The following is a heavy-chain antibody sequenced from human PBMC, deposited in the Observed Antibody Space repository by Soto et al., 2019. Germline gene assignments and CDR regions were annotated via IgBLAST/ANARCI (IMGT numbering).Heavy chain of an antibody. V-gene: IGHV4-59*01. D-gene: IGHD3-10*01. J-gene: IGHJ4*02. Sequence: PSETLSLTCRVSGGSISDDYWSWIRQPPGKRLEWIGYMYKGGSINYNPPLKSRVTISVDTSKNQFSLKLSSVTAADTAVYYCATQMVRGVTYFDYWGQGTLVTVSS. CDR1: GGSISDDY. CDR2: MYKGGSI. CDR3: ATQMVRGVTYFDY.